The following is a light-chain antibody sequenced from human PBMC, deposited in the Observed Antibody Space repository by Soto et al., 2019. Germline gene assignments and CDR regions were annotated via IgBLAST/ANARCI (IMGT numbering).Light chain of an antibody. V-gene: IGLV1-47*01. CDR2: RNN. Sequence: QSVLTQPPSASGTPGQRVTISCSGSSSNIGTNYVYWYQQLPGTAPKLLIYRNNQRTSGVPDRFSGSKSGTSASLAISGLRSGDEADYYCAAWDDSLSAVVFGGGTKLTVL. CDR3: AAWDDSLSAVV. CDR1: SSNIGTNY. J-gene: IGLJ2*01.